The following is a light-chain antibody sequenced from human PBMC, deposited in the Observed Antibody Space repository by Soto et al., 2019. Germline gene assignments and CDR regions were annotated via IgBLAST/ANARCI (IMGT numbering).Light chain of an antibody. CDR2: GAS. J-gene: IGKJ5*01. Sequence: EIVLTPSPGTLTLSPGERATLSCRASQSVNSNSLAWYQKPPGQATRVFIYGASTRATGIPDRFSGSASGTDFTLTISRLEPEDFAVYYCQQQGRSWITFGQGTRLEIK. CDR3: QQQGRSWIT. V-gene: IGKV3-20*01. CDR1: QSVNSNS.